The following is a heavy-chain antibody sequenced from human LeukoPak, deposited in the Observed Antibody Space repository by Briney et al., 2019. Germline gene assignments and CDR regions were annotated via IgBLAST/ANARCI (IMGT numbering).Heavy chain of an antibody. CDR2: IKRDGSET. CDR1: GFTSSGYW. Sequence: GGSLRLSCAASGFTSSGYWMSWVRPAPGQGLEWVAYIKRDGSETYNADSVKGRFTISRDNAKNSLYLQMKGLRAEDTAVYSCARGPSRWYYFDYWGQGTLVTVSP. V-gene: IGHV3-7*01. CDR3: ARGPSRWYYFDY. J-gene: IGHJ4*02.